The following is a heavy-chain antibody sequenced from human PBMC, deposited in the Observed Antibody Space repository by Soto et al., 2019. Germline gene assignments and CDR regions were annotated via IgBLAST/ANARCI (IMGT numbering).Heavy chain of an antibody. CDR3: AKGSKYGAYSRWFDP. V-gene: IGHV3-30*18. CDR1: GFTFSSFG. D-gene: IGHD4-17*01. Sequence: GGSLRLSCAASGFTFSSFGMHWVRQAPGKGLAWVAVISCDGSNKDCAESVKVRFSISRDNSKNTLYLHMNSLRAEDTAVYYCAKGSKYGAYSRWFDPWRQGTLVTVSS. J-gene: IGHJ5*02. CDR2: ISCDGSNK.